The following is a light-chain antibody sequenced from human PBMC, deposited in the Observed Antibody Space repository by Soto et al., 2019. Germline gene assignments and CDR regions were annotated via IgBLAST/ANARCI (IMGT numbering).Light chain of an antibody. J-gene: IGLJ1*01. CDR1: SIDVGDSDF. Sequence: QSALTQPRSVFGSPGQSVTISCTGTSIDVGDSDFVSWYQQHPGKAPKLMIYVVTKRPSGVPDRFSGSKSGNTASLTISGLQDEDEADYYCSSFAATHTYIFGTGTKVTVL. CDR3: SSFAATHTYI. V-gene: IGLV2-11*01. CDR2: VVT.